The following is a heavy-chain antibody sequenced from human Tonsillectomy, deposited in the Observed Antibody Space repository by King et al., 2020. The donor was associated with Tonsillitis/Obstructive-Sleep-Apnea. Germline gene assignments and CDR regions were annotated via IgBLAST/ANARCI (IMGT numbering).Heavy chain of an antibody. Sequence: VQLQESGPGLVKPSETLSLTCTVSGGSISSYYWSWIRPPPGKGLEWIGYIYYSGSTNYNPSLKSRVTIPVDTSKNQFSLKLSSVTAADTAVYYCARGSGWVKPFDYWGQGTLVTVSS. J-gene: IGHJ4*02. D-gene: IGHD6-19*01. CDR2: IYYSGST. V-gene: IGHV4-59*01. CDR3: ARGSGWVKPFDY. CDR1: GGSISSYY.